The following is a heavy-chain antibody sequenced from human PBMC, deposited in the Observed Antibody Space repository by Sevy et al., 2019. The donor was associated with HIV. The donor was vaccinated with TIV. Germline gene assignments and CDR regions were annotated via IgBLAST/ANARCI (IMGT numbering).Heavy chain of an antibody. CDR3: ALERLSSDVAEYFQN. V-gene: IGHV3-30-3*01. J-gene: IGHJ1*01. CDR1: GFTFTLYS. CDR2: ISFDGSNK. Sequence: GGSLRLSCAASGFTFTLYSMHWVRQAPGKGLEWVATISFDGSNKHYADSVKGRFTISRDNSQNSLYLQMNSQRTEDTAVYYCALERLSSDVAEYFQNWGQGTLVTVSS. D-gene: IGHD1-1*01.